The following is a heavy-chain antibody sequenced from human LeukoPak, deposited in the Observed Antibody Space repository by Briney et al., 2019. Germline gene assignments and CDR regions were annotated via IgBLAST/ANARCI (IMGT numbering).Heavy chain of an antibody. CDR3: AKAGGYRIYNWFDT. Sequence: GGSLRLSCAASGFTFSNYAMSWVRQAPGKGLEWVSAISGSSGSTYHADFVKGRFTISRDNSKNTVYLQMNSLRAGDTAVYYCAKAGGYRIYNWFDTWGQGTLVTVSS. D-gene: IGHD5-12*01. J-gene: IGHJ5*02. V-gene: IGHV3-23*01. CDR2: ISGSSGST. CDR1: GFTFSNYA.